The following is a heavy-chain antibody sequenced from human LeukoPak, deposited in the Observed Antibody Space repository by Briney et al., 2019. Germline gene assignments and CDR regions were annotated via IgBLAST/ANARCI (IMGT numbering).Heavy chain of an antibody. CDR1: GGSISSDGYY. CDR3: ARVGAGGDYFDY. J-gene: IGHJ4*02. CDR2: IYYSGST. V-gene: IGHV4-31*03. Sequence: PSETLSLTCTVSGGSISSDGYYWSWIRQHPGKGLEWIGYIYYSGSTYYNPSLKSRLTISVDTSKNQFSLKLSSVTAADTAVYCCARVGAGGDYFDYWGRGTLVTVSS.